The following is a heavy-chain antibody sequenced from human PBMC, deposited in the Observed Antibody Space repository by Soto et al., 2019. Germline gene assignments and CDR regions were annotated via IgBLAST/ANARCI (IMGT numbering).Heavy chain of an antibody. CDR2: IKQDGSEK. Sequence: PGGSLRLSCAASGFTFSSYWMSRVLQAPGKGLEWVANIKQDGSEKYYVDSVKGRFTISRDNAKNSLYLQMNSLRAEDTAVYYCARDSIAAADGDDFDIWGQGTMVTVSS. D-gene: IGHD6-13*01. V-gene: IGHV3-7*01. CDR3: ARDSIAAADGDDFDI. J-gene: IGHJ3*02. CDR1: GFTFSSYW.